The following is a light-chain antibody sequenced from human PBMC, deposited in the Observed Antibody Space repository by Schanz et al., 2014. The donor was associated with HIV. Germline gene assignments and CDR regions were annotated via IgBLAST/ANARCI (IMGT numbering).Light chain of an antibody. Sequence: QSVLTQPPSLSGAPGQRVSLSCNGTSSNIGAGYDVHWYQQFPGTAPKLLIFDDNSRPSGVPGRFSGSKSDPSASLAITGLQAEDEAVYYCCSYADGGTYVFGTGTKLTVL. CDR2: DDN. CDR1: SSNIGAGYD. CDR3: CSYADGGTYV. J-gene: IGLJ1*01. V-gene: IGLV1-40*01.